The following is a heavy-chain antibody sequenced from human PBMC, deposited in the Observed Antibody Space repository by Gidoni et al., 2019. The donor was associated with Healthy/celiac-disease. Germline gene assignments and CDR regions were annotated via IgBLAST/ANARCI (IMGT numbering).Heavy chain of an antibody. V-gene: IGHV4-59*01. CDR2: IYYSGST. CDR3: ARRAPPQDYGGSGGRAFDI. Sequence: QVQLQESGPGLVKPSETLSLTCTVSGGSISSYYWSWIRQPPGKGLEWIGYIYYSGSTNYNPSLKSRVTISVDTSKNQFSLKLSSVTAADTAVYYCARRAPPQDYGGSGGRAFDIWGQGTMVTVSS. J-gene: IGHJ3*02. CDR1: GGSISSYY. D-gene: IGHD2-15*01.